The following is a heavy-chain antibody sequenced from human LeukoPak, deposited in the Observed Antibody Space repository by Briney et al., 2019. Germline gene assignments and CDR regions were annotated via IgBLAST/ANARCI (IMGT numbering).Heavy chain of an antibody. Sequence: RGALRLSRVASLYTLINYIMSSVRPTPGRGLERVSTMSKGVGTTYYADSVKGRFTISRDKSRNTMYLQVNRLRGEDTALYYCARASYGSGWCQDYWGQGTLVTVSS. CDR3: ARASYGSGWCQDY. CDR2: MSKGVGTT. CDR1: LYTLINYI. V-gene: IGHV3-23*01. J-gene: IGHJ4*02. D-gene: IGHD6-19*01.